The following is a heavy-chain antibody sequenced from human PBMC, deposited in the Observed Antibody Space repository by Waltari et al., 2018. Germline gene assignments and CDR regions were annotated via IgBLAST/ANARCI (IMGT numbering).Heavy chain of an antibody. D-gene: IGHD3-3*01. Sequence: VQLVESGGGLVQPGGSMRLSCAASGFTFSSYAMHWVRQAPGKGLEWVAVIWYDGSNKYYADSVKGRFTISRDNSKNTLYLQMNSLRAEDTAVYYCARFRRFLEWLDFDYWGQGTLVTVSS. J-gene: IGHJ4*02. CDR2: IWYDGSNK. CDR1: GFTFSSYA. V-gene: IGHV3-33*08. CDR3: ARFRRFLEWLDFDY.